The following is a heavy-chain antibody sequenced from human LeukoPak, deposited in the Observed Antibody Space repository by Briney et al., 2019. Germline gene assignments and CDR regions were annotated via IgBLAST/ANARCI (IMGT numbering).Heavy chain of an antibody. CDR1: GGSISSYY. Sequence: SETLSLTCTVSGGSISSYYGSWIRQPAGKGLEWIGRIYTSGSTNYNPSLKSRVTMSVDTSKNQFSLKLSSVTAADTAVYYCARGPRVVVVPAAQRKGWFDPWGQGTLVTVSS. CDR2: IYTSGST. J-gene: IGHJ5*02. V-gene: IGHV4-4*07. D-gene: IGHD2-2*01. CDR3: ARGPRVVVVPAAQRKGWFDP.